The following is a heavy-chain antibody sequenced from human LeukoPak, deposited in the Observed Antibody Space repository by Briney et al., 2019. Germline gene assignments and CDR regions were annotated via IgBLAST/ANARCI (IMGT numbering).Heavy chain of an antibody. CDR2: IYYSGST. Sequence: NPSETLSLTCTVSGGSISSYYWSWIRQPPGKGLEWIGYIYYSGSTNYNPSLKSRVTISVDTSKNQFSLKLSSVTAADTAVYYCARGLTGRGNYYYMDVWGKGTTVTVSS. V-gene: IGHV4-59*01. D-gene: IGHD3-10*01. CDR1: GGSISSYY. J-gene: IGHJ6*03. CDR3: ARGLTGRGNYYYMDV.